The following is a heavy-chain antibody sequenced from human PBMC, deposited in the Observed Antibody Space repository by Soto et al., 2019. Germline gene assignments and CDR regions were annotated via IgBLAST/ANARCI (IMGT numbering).Heavy chain of an antibody. Sequence: GGSLRLSCAASGFTFSSYSMNWVRQAPGKGLEWVSYISSSSSTIYYADSVKGRFTISRDNAKNSLYLQMNSLRDEDTAVYYCARDQEQLGFVDYYYGMDVWGQGTTVTVSS. CDR2: ISSSSSTI. CDR1: GFTFSSYS. D-gene: IGHD6-13*01. J-gene: IGHJ6*02. V-gene: IGHV3-48*02. CDR3: ARDQEQLGFVDYYYGMDV.